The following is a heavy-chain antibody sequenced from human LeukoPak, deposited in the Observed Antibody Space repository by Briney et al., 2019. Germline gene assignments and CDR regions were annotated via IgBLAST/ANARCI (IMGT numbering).Heavy chain of an antibody. D-gene: IGHD3-16*01. CDR3: ARETHGGLSY. CDR2: ISYSGST. V-gene: IGHV4-59*01. J-gene: IGHJ4*02. Sequence: SETLSLTCTVSGGSISSYYWSWIRQPPGKGLEWIAYISYSGSTNYNPSLKSRVTISVDTSKNQFSLKLSSVTAADTAVYYCARETHGGLSYWGQGTLVTVSS. CDR1: GGSISSYY.